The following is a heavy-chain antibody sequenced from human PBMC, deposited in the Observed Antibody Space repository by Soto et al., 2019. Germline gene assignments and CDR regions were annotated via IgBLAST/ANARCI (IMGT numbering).Heavy chain of an antibody. J-gene: IGHJ4*02. CDR3: VAVTMVRGVIIIHY. V-gene: IGHV4-59*08. CDR1: GGSISSYY. Sequence: SETLSLTCPVSGGSISSYYWSWIRQPPGKGLEWIGYIYYSGSTNYNPSLKSRVTISVDTSKNQFSLKLSSVTAADTAVYYCVAVTMVRGVIIIHYWGQGTLVTVSS. CDR2: IYYSGST. D-gene: IGHD3-10*01.